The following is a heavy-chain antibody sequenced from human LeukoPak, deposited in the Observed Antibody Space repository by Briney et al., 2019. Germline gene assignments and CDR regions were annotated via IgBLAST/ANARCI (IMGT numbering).Heavy chain of an antibody. V-gene: IGHV4-39*07. CDR1: GASISSNSHY. CDR2: AYYTEST. D-gene: IGHD3-3*01. J-gene: IGHJ4*02. CDR3: ASQILYDFWNGYSPLSSFDF. Sequence: SETLSLTCTVSGASISSNSHYWGWIRQPPGKGLEWIGSAYYTESTYYNLSLKSRVTISLDTSKNQFSLKLTSVTAADTAVYYCASQILYDFWNGYSPLSSFDFWGQGSLVTVSS.